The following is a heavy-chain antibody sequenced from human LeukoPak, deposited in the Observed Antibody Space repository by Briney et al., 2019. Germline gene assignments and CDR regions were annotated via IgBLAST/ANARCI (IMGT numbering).Heavy chain of an antibody. D-gene: IGHD6-6*01. J-gene: IGHJ4*02. CDR3: ARREYSSSLDY. V-gene: IGHV4-59*08. CDR1: GGSISTYY. CDR2: IYYTGST. Sequence: PSETLSLTCTVSGGSISTYYWNWIRQPPGKGLEWIGYIYYTGSTNYNPSLKSRVTISMDTSKNQFSLKLSSVTAADTAVYYCARREYSSSLDYWGQGTLVTVSS.